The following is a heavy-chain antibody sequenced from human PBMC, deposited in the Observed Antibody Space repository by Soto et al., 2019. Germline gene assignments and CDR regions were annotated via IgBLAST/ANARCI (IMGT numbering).Heavy chain of an antibody. CDR2: INWNGGST. CDR1: GFTFDDYG. V-gene: IGHV3-20*04. CDR3: ARLYSSGWYGPGRY. J-gene: IGHJ4*02. Sequence: EVQLVESGGGVVRPGGSLRLSCAASGFTFDDYGMSWVRQAPGKGLEWVSGINWNGGSTGYADSVKGRFTISRDNAKNSLYLQMNSVRAEDAALYYCARLYSSGWYGPGRYWGQGTLVTVSS. D-gene: IGHD6-19*01.